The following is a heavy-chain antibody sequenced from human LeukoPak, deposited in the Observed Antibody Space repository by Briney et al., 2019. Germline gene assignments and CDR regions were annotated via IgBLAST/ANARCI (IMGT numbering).Heavy chain of an antibody. J-gene: IGHJ4*02. D-gene: IGHD4-17*01. CDR1: GLTFSSYA. V-gene: IGHV3-64*02. Sequence: GGSLRLSCAASGLTFSSYAMHWVRQAPGKGLEYVSAISSNGGSTYYADSVKGRFTISRDNSKNTLYLQMGSLRAEDMAVYYCARLSYGDYALDYWGQGTLVTVSS. CDR2: ISSNGGST. CDR3: ARLSYGDYALDY.